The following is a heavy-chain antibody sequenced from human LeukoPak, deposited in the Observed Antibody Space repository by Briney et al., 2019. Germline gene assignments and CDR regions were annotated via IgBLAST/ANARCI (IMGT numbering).Heavy chain of an antibody. CDR3: ARGFKKGYGDY. V-gene: IGHV4-34*01. D-gene: IGHD5-12*01. CDR2: INHSGST. Sequence: SETLSLTCAVYGGSFGGYYWSWIRQPPGKGLEWIGEINHSGSTNYNPSLKSRVTISVDTSKNQFSLKLSSVTAADTAVYYCARGFKKGYGDYWGQGTLVTVSS. J-gene: IGHJ4*02. CDR1: GGSFGGYY.